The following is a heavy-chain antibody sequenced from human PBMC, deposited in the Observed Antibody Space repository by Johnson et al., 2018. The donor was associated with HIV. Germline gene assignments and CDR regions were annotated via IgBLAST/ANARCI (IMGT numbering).Heavy chain of an antibody. CDR2: IYSGGST. V-gene: IGHV3-53*01. J-gene: IGHJ3*02. CDR1: GFTVSSNY. D-gene: IGHD3-10*01. Sequence: VQLVESGGGLIQPGGSLRLSCAASGFTVSSNYMSWVRQAPGKGLEWVSVIYSGGSTYYADSVKGRFTISRDNSKNTLYLQMNSLKTEDTAVYYCTRVSFGEGAFDIWGHGTMVTVSS. CDR3: TRVSFGEGAFDI.